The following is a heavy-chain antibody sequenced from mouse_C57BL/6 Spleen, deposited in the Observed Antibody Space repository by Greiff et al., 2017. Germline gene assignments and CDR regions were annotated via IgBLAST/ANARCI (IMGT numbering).Heavy chain of an antibody. V-gene: IGHV14-3*01. CDR1: GFNIKNTY. Sequence: VHVKQSVAELVRPGASVKLSCTASGFNIKNTYMHWVKQRPEQGLEWIGRIDPANGNTKYAPKFQGKATITADTSSNTAYLQLSSLTSEDTAIYYCARSGNDGYYYYYAMDYWGQGTSVTVSS. CDR3: ARSGNDGYYYYYAMDY. D-gene: IGHD2-3*01. J-gene: IGHJ4*01. CDR2: IDPANGNT.